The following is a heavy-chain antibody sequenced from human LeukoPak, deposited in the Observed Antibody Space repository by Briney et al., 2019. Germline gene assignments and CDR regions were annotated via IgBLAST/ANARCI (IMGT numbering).Heavy chain of an antibody. CDR1: GYTFTGYY. V-gene: IGHV1-2*02. Sequence: ASVKVSCKASGYTFTGYYMHWVRQAPGQGLEWMGWITPHSGGSNYAQKFQGRVTMYRDTSISTAFMELSSLRAEDTAVYYCARGGNGVNVGYCDYWGQGILVTVSS. J-gene: IGHJ4*02. CDR3: ARGGNGVNVGYCDY. CDR2: ITPHSGGS. D-gene: IGHD4-23*01.